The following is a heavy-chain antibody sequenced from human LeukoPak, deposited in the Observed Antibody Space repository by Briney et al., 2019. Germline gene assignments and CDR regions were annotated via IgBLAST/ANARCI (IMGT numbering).Heavy chain of an antibody. Sequence: SETLSLTCTVSGGSISSYYWSWIRQPPGKGLEWIGYIYYSGSTNYNPSLKSRVTISVDTSKNQFSLKLSSVTAADTAVYYCARVSSGWYYFDYWGQGTLVTVSS. J-gene: IGHJ4*02. CDR1: GGSISSYY. V-gene: IGHV4-59*01. CDR3: ARVSSGWYYFDY. D-gene: IGHD6-19*01. CDR2: IYYSGST.